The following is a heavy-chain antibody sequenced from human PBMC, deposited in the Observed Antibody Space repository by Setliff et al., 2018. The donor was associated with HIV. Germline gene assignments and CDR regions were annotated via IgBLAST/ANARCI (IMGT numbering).Heavy chain of an antibody. CDR2: MNPNSGNT. Sequence: GASVKVSCKASGYTFNSYDINWVRQTTGQGLEWMGWMNPNSGNTGNAQKFQGRVTMTRDTSITTAYMELSSLRSEDTAIYYCARGRGPSRFDYWGQGTLVTVSS. CDR1: GYTFNSYD. CDR3: ARGRGPSRFDY. V-gene: IGHV1-8*01. J-gene: IGHJ4*01.